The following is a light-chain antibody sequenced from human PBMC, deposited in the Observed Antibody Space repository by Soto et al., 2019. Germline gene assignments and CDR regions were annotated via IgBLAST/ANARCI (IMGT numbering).Light chain of an antibody. J-gene: IGKJ2*01. V-gene: IGKV3-20*01. CDR2: GAS. Sequence: EIVLTQSPGTLSLSPGERATLSCRASQSVSSSYLAWYQQKPGQAPRLLIYGASSRAAGIPDRFSGSGSGTDLTLNISRLEPEDFAVYYCQQYGSSANTFGQGTKLEIK. CDR3: QQYGSSANT. CDR1: QSVSSSY.